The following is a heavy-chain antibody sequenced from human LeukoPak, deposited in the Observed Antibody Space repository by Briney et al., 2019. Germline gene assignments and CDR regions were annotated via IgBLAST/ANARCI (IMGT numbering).Heavy chain of an antibody. CDR1: GFTFSSYG. D-gene: IGHD3-22*01. J-gene: IGHJ4*02. CDR3: ARDDLITREMSRHLSHYDSSGYYYPAFDY. V-gene: IGHV3-30*02. Sequence: TGGSLRLSCAASGFTFSSYGMHWVRQAPGKGLKWVAFIRFDGNNKYYADSVKGRFTISRDNSKNTLYLQMNSLRAEDTAVYYCARDDLITREMSRHLSHYDSSGYYYPAFDYWGQGTLVTVSS. CDR2: IRFDGNNK.